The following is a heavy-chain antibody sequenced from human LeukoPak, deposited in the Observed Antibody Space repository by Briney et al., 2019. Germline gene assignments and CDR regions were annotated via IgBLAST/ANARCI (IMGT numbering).Heavy chain of an antibody. Sequence: PSETLSLTCAVYGGSFSGYYWSWIRQPPGKGLEWIGEINHSGSTNYNPSLKSRVTISVDTSKNQFSLKLSSVTAADTAVYYCARDRRLWFGELYRGAFDIWGQGTMVTVSS. J-gene: IGHJ3*02. CDR3: ARDRRLWFGELYRGAFDI. D-gene: IGHD3-10*01. CDR2: INHSGST. CDR1: GGSFSGYY. V-gene: IGHV4-34*01.